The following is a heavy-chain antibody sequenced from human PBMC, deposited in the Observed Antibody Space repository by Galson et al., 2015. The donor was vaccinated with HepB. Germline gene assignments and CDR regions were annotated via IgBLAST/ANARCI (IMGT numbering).Heavy chain of an antibody. CDR1: GYTLTELT. D-gene: IGHD4-17*01. J-gene: IGHJ6*02. Sequence: SVKVSCKVSGYTLTELTMHWVRQAPRKGLEWMGGFDPEDGETIYAQKFQGRVTMTEDTSTDTAYMELSSLRSEDTAVYYCATADGDYAQAPNGMDVWGQGTTVTVSS. CDR2: FDPEDGET. V-gene: IGHV1-24*01. CDR3: ATADGDYAQAPNGMDV.